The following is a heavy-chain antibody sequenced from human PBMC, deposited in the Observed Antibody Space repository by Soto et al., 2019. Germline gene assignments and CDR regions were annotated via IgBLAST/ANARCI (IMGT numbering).Heavy chain of an antibody. J-gene: IGHJ6*03. CDR2: INAGNGNT. CDR3: VRVGERLDYYYYYYMDV. Sequence: QVQLVQSGAEVKKPGASVKVSCKASGYTFTSYAMHWVRQAPGQRLEWMGWINAGNGNTKYSQKFQGRVTITRDTSASTAYMELSSLRSEDTAVYYCVRVGERLDYYYYYYMDVWGKGTTVTVSS. V-gene: IGHV1-3*01. D-gene: IGHD1-1*01. CDR1: GYTFTSYA.